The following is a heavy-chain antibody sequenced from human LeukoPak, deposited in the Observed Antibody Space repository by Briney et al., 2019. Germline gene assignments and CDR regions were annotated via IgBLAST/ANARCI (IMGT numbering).Heavy chain of an antibody. CDR3: AKRADSGSYYSYYYMDV. J-gene: IGHJ6*03. CDR2: IRYDGSNK. CDR1: GFTFSSYG. D-gene: IGHD1-26*01. Sequence: GGSLRLSCAASGFTFSSYGMHWVRQAPGKGLEWVAFIRYDGSNKYYADSVKGRFTISRDNSKNTLYLQMNSLRAEDTAVYYCAKRADSGSYYSYYYMDVWGKGTTVTVSS. V-gene: IGHV3-30*02.